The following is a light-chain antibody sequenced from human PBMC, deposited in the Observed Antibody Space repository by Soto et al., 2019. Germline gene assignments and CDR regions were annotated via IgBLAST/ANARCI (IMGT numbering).Light chain of an antibody. Sequence: QSALTQPASVSGSPGQSITISCTGTSSDVGGYNYVSWYQQHPGKAHKLMIYDVSNRPSGVSNRFSGSKSGNTASLTISGLQAEDEADYYCSSYTSSSTPVFGTGTKAPS. CDR2: DVS. V-gene: IGLV2-14*01. J-gene: IGLJ1*01. CDR1: SSDVGGYNY. CDR3: SSYTSSSTPV.